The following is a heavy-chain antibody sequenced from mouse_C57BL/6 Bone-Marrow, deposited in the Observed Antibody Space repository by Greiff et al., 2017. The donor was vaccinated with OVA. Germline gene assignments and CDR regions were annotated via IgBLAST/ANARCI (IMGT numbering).Heavy chain of an antibody. CDR3: ARDPFYYGSSLWYFDV. V-gene: IGHV1-61*01. Sequence: QVQLKQPGAELVRPGSSVKLSCKASGYTFTSYWMDWVKQRPGQGLEWIGNIYPSDSETHYNQKFKDKATLTVDKSSSTAYMQLSSLTSEDSAVYYCARDPFYYGSSLWYFDVWGTGTTVTVSS. CDR2: IYPSDSET. J-gene: IGHJ1*03. CDR1: GYTFTSYW. D-gene: IGHD1-1*01.